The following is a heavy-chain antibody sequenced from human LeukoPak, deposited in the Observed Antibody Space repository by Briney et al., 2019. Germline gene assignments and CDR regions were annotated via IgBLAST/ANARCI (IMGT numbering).Heavy chain of an antibody. CDR2: ISFTASI. CDR1: GFRFSDYT. Sequence: GGSLRLSCAASGFRFSDYTMNWVRQTPGRGLEWVASISFTASIKYAESVKGRFTISRDNAKNSLFLHLNGLKAEDTAVYYCAREKSSGSESNDLSYWGQGTLVTVSS. CDR3: AREKSSGSESNDLSY. V-gene: IGHV3-69-1*01. D-gene: IGHD3-3*01. J-gene: IGHJ4*02.